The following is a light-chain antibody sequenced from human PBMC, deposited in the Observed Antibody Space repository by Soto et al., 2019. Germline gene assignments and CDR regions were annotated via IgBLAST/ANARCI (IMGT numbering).Light chain of an antibody. CDR3: SSYIGSSTV. V-gene: IGLV2-14*01. Sequence: QSALTQPASVSGSPGQSITISCTGPSSDVGGYNSVSWYQHHPGKAPKLMIYEVSNWPSGVSNRFSGSKSGNTASLIISGLQAEDEADYYCSSYIGSSTVFGGGTKLTVL. J-gene: IGLJ2*01. CDR2: EVS. CDR1: SSDVGGYNS.